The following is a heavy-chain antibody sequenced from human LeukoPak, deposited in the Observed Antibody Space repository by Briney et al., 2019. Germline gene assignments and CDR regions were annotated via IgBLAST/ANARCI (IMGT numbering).Heavy chain of an antibody. J-gene: IGHJ4*02. CDR3: TRDQTPYY. CDR1: GFTFGDYA. CDR2: IRSKAYGGTP. Sequence: GGSLRLSCTASGFTFGDYAMSWVRQAPGKGLEWVGFIRSKAYGGTPEYAASVKGRFTISRDDSKGIAYLQMNSLRPEDTAMYYCTRDQTPYYWGQGTLVTVSS. V-gene: IGHV3-49*04.